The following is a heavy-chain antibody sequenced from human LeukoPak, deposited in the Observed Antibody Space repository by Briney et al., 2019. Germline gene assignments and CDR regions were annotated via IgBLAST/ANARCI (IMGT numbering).Heavy chain of an antibody. D-gene: IGHD6-13*01. CDR3: ARGGGAAAGKSNNWFDP. Sequence: ASVKVSCKASGYSFTSHYMHWVRQAPGQGLEWMGIINPSGGSTSYAQKFQGRVTMTRDMSTSTVYMELSSLRSEDTAVYYCARGGGAAAGKSNNWFDPWGQGTLVTVSS. CDR2: INPSGGST. V-gene: IGHV1-46*01. J-gene: IGHJ5*02. CDR1: GYSFTSHY.